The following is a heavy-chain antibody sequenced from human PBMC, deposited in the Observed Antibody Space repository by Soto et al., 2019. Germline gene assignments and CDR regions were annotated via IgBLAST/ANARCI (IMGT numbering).Heavy chain of an antibody. Sequence: GGSLRLSCSASGFTFSIYAMHWVRQAPGKGLEYVSSISTNGGSTDYADSVKGRFTISRDDSKNTAYLQMNSLESEDTAVYYCSRDDSDWFFNWGRGTLVTVSS. CDR3: SRDDSDWFFN. J-gene: IGHJ4*02. CDR1: GFTFSIYA. V-gene: IGHV3-64*04. D-gene: IGHD3-9*01. CDR2: ISTNGGST.